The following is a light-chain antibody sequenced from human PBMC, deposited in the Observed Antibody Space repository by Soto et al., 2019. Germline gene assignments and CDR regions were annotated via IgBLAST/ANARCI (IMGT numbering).Light chain of an antibody. CDR2: DVT. Sequence: QSALTQPRSVSGSPGQSVTISCTGTSSDFNGYNYVSWYQHHPGKAPQVIISDVTRRPSGVPDRFSGSKSGNTASLTISGLQAEDEANYYCCSYVGSYTDVFGSGTKLTVL. V-gene: IGLV2-11*01. J-gene: IGLJ1*01. CDR3: CSYVGSYTDV. CDR1: SSDFNGYNY.